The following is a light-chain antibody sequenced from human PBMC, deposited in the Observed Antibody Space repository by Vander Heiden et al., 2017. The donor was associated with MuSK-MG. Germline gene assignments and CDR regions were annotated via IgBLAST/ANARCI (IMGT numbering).Light chain of an antibody. CDR2: GAS. Sequence: DIQMAQSPSSLSASVGDRVTITCRASQNIETFLNWYQLKPGKAPQLLIDGASHLRRGVPSRFVGSGSGTTFTLTINSLQPEDFATYYCQQSYNTPLTFGGGTRLEIK. CDR1: QNIETF. J-gene: IGKJ4*01. CDR3: QQSYNTPLT. V-gene: IGKV1-39*01.